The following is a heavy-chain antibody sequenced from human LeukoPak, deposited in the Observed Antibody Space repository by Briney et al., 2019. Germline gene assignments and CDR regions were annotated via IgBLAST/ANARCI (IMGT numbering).Heavy chain of an antibody. Sequence: ASVKVSCKASGYTFTGYYMQWVRQAPGQGLEWMGWINTNTGNPTYAQGFTGRFVFSLDTSVSTAYLQISGLKAEDTAVYDCARDSEYSGYDASFDYWGQGTLVTVSS. V-gene: IGHV7-4-1*02. CDR2: INTNTGNP. J-gene: IGHJ4*02. CDR1: GYTFTGYY. D-gene: IGHD5-12*01. CDR3: ARDSEYSGYDASFDY.